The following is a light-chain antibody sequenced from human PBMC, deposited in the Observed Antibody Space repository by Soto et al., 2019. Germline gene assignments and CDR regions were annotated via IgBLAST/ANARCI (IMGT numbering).Light chain of an antibody. J-gene: IGLJ1*01. CDR1: SSNVGAYEF. V-gene: IGLV2-14*01. CDR3: SSYTTRTTYV. Sequence: QSVLTQPASVSGSPGQSITISCTGTSSNVGAYEFVSWYQQHPGKAPKLMIFAVSNRPSGVSDRFSGSKSGNTASLTISGLRAEDEADYYCSSYTTRTTYVFGTGTKLTVL. CDR2: AVS.